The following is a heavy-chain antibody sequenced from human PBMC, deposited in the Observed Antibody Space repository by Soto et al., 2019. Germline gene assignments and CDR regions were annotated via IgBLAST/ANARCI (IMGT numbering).Heavy chain of an antibody. CDR1: GFTFSTYS. CDR2: ISSSSGYI. D-gene: IGHD5-18*01. CDR3: ARFRSYSYGQGYGMDV. J-gene: IGHJ6*02. V-gene: IGHV3-21*01. Sequence: EVQLVESGGGLVKPGGSLRLSCAASGFTFSTYSMNWVRQAPGKGLEWVSSISSSSGYIYYADSVKGRFTISRDAAKNSLALQMNRLRAEDTAVYYCARFRSYSYGQGYGMDVWGQGTTVTVSS.